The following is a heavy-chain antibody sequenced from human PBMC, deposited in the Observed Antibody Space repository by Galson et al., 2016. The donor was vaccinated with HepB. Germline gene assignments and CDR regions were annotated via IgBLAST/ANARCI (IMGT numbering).Heavy chain of an antibody. V-gene: IGHV3-23*01. CDR2: IGGSGDSP. D-gene: IGHD6-19*01. CDR1: GSRFSNYA. J-gene: IGHJ4*02. CDR3: ARNQWLVLPWPHRLDY. Sequence: SLRLSCAASGSRFSNYAMSWVRQAPGKGPQWVSAIGGSGDSPFYAASVKGRFPLSRAPSPTPLFLQMNSLRAEDTAVYYCARNQWLVLPWPHRLDYWGQGILVTVSS.